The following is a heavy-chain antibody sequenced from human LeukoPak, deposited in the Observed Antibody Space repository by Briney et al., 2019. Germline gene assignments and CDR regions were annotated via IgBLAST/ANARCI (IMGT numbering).Heavy chain of an antibody. Sequence: PSETLSLTCAVYGGSFSGYYWSWIRQPPGKGLEWIGEINHSGSTNYNPSLKSRVTISVDTSKNQFSLKLSSVTAADTAVYYCARSTASPLITMVRGAPFDYWGQGTLVTVSS. V-gene: IGHV4-34*01. J-gene: IGHJ4*02. D-gene: IGHD3-10*01. CDR2: INHSGST. CDR3: ARSTASPLITMVRGAPFDY. CDR1: GGSFSGYY.